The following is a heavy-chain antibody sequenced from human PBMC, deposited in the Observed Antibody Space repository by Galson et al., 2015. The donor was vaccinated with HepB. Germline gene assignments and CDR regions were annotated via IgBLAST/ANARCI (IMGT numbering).Heavy chain of an antibody. CDR3: AKVRGKAGSFDY. V-gene: IGHV3-23*01. CDR2: ISGSGGST. J-gene: IGHJ4*02. CDR1: GFTFSSYA. D-gene: IGHD6-13*01. Sequence: SLRLSCAASGFTFSSYAMSWVRQAPGKGLEWVSAISGSGGSTYYADSVKGRFTISRDNSKNTLYLQMNSLRAEDTAVYYCAKVRGKAGSFDYWGQGTLVTVSS.